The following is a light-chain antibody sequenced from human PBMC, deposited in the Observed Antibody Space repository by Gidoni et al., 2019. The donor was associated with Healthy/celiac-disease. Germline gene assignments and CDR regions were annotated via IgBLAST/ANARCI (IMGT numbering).Light chain of an antibody. V-gene: IGKV4-1*01. Sequence: DIVMTQAPVSLAASLGVRATTDCKSSQTVLYSLNNKNYLAWYQQKSGQSPKLLIYWASTRDTGVPDRFSGSGSGTDFTLTIGSLQAEDVAVYFCQQYYSTPWTFGQGTKVEIK. CDR2: WAS. CDR3: QQYYSTPWT. CDR1: QTVLYSLNNKNY. J-gene: IGKJ1*01.